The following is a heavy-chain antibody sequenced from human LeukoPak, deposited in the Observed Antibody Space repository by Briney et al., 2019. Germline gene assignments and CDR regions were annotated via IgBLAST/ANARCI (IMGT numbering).Heavy chain of an antibody. D-gene: IGHD2-15*01. Sequence: GGPLRLSCAASGFTFSSYAMSWVRQAPGKGLEGGSGISGSGGSTYYEDSLKGRFTVSRDNSKNTLFLQINRLRAEDTAVYYCAKGYCGGGSCLWIDYWGQGTLVTVSS. J-gene: IGHJ4*02. CDR1: GFTFSSYA. CDR2: ISGSGGST. V-gene: IGHV3-23*01. CDR3: AKGYCGGGSCLWIDY.